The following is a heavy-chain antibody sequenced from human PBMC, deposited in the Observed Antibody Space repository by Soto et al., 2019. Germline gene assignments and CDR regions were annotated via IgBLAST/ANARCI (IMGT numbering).Heavy chain of an antibody. V-gene: IGHV3-21*01. D-gene: IGHD3-3*01. CDR3: ARYRDFGVVAPVDYFDY. CDR2: ISSSSSYI. J-gene: IGHJ4*02. CDR1: GFTFSSYS. Sequence: EVQLVESGGGLVKPGGSLRLSCAASGFTFSSYSMNWVRQAPGQGLEWVSSISSSSSYIYYADSVKGRFTISRDNAKNSLYLQMNSLRAEDTAVYYCARYRDFGVVAPVDYFDYWGQGTLVTVSS.